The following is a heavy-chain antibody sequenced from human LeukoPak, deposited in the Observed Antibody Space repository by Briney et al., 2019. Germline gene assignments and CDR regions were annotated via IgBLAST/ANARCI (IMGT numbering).Heavy chain of an antibody. CDR1: GYTFTGYY. CDR3: ARNRGDPYYYYYYGMDV. CDR2: INPNSGGT. J-gene: IGHJ6*02. V-gene: IGHV1-2*02. Sequence: ASVKVSCKASGYTFTGYYMHWVRQAPGRGLEWMGWINPNSGGTNYAQKLQGRVTMTTDTSTSTAYMELRSLRSDDTAVYYCARNRGDPYYYYYYGMDVWGQGTTVTVSS. D-gene: IGHD1-14*01.